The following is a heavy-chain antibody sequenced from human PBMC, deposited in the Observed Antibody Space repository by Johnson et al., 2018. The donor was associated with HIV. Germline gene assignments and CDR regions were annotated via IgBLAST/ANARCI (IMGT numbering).Heavy chain of an antibody. CDR1: GFTFSDYY. D-gene: IGHD7-27*01. J-gene: IGHJ3*02. CDR3: VKSTNRKLGIGNDAFDI. V-gene: IGHV3-11*01. CDR2: ISSSGSTI. Sequence: QVHLVESGGGLVQPGGSLRLSCAASGFTFSDYYMSWIRQAPGKGLEWVSYISSSGSTIYYADSVKGRFTISRDNAKNSLYLQMNSLRAEDTALYYCVKSTNRKLGIGNDAFDIWGQGTMVTVSS.